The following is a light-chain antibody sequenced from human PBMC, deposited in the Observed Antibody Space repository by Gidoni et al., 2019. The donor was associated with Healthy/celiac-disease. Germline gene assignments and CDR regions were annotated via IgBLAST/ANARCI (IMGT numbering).Light chain of an antibody. CDR1: QSSRSW. CDR3: QQYNSYPWT. CDR2: DAS. J-gene: IGKJ1*01. Sequence: DIQMTQSPPTLSASVGDRVTITCRASQSSRSWLAWYQQKPGKAPKLLIYDASILESGVPSRLSGSGSGTEFTLTISSLQPDDFATYYCQQYNSYPWTFGQXTKVEIK. V-gene: IGKV1-5*01.